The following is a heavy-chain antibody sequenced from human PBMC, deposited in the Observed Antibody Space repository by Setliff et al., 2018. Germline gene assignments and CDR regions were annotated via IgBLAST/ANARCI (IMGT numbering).Heavy chain of an antibody. CDR1: GFTVSSCY. D-gene: IGHD3-10*01. J-gene: IGHJ6*02. CDR3: ARDHVYGSQYYYYYYGMDV. V-gene: IGHV3-53*01. CDR2: IYSVGYK. Sequence: PGGSLRLSCAASGFTVSSCYMSWVRQAPGKGLEWVSIIYSVGYKNYADSVKGRFTITRDNSKNTLYLQMNSLRAEDTAVYYCARDHVYGSQYYYYYYGMDVWGQGTTVTVSS.